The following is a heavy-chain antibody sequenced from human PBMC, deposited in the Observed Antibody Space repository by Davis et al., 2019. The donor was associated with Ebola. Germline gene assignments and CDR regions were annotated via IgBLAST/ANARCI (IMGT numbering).Heavy chain of an antibody. J-gene: IGHJ4*02. CDR1: GYTFTGYY. V-gene: IGHV1-2*04. CDR3: ARGGGIAAAGAIDY. Sequence: AVSVKVSCKASGYTFTGYYMHWVRQAPGQGLEWMGWINPNSGGTKYAQKFQDWVTMTRDTSFTTAYMELSRLRSDDTAVYYCARGGGIAAAGAIDYWGQGTLVTVSS. CDR2: INPNSGGT. D-gene: IGHD6-13*01.